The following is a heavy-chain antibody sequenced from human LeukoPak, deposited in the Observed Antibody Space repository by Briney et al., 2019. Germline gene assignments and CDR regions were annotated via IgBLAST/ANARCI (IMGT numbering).Heavy chain of an antibody. CDR2: INSDGSST. Sequence: GGSLRLSCAASGFTFGSYWMHWVRQAPGKGLVWVSRINSDGSSTSCADSVKGRFTISRDNAKNTLYLQMNSLRAEDTAVYYCARVKDGYIFDYWGQGTLVTVSS. J-gene: IGHJ4*02. V-gene: IGHV3-74*01. CDR3: ARVKDGYIFDY. D-gene: IGHD5-24*01. CDR1: GFTFGSYW.